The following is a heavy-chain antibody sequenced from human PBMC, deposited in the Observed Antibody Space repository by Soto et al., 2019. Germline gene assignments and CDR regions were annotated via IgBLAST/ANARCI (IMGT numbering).Heavy chain of an antibody. J-gene: IGHJ4*02. Sequence: ASVKVSFKASGYTFTSYAMHWVRQAPGQRLEWMGWINAGNGNTKYSQKFQGRVTITRDTSASTACMELSSLRSEDTAVYYCARGGPYSSSWYYFDYWGQGTLVTVSS. D-gene: IGHD6-13*01. CDR1: GYTFTSYA. CDR2: INAGNGNT. V-gene: IGHV1-3*01. CDR3: ARGGPYSSSWYYFDY.